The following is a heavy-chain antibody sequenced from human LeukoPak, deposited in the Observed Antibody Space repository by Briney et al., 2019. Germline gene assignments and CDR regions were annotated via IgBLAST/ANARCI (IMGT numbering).Heavy chain of an antibody. V-gene: IGHV4-61*01. CDR3: AVKRGDYGYWYFDD. J-gene: IGHJ2*01. D-gene: IGHD4-17*01. CDR2: IYNSGST. Sequence: SETLSLTCTVSGASVSSGSYYGSWIRQPPGKGLEWIGYIYNSGSTNYNPSLKSRVTISVDTSKNQLSLKLSSVTAADTAVYYCAVKRGDYGYWYFDDWGRGTLVTVSS. CDR1: GASVSSGSYY.